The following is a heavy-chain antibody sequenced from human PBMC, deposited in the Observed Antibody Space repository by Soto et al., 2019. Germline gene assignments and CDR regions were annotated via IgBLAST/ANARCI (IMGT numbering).Heavy chain of an antibody. CDR3: ARHLSPTGYYGMDV. J-gene: IGHJ6*02. D-gene: IGHD3-16*02. V-gene: IGHV5-10-1*01. CDR1: GYSFTINW. Sequence: GESLKISCNGYGYSFTINWINWVRQMPGKGLEWMGRINPSDSYVNYNPSFQGHVTISVGKSSNTVYLQWGSLKASDTAMYYCARHLSPTGYYGMDVWGQGTTVTVSS. CDR2: INPSDSYV.